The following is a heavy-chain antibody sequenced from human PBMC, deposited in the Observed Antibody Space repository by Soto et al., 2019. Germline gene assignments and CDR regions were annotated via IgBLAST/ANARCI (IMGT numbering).Heavy chain of an antibody. D-gene: IGHD6-25*01. CDR2: IWHDGKNK. V-gene: IGHV3-33*01. CDR3: ARDPGKDAAIDY. J-gene: IGHJ4*02. CDR1: GFTFSNYG. Sequence: QVQLVESGGGVVQPGRSLRLSCVASGFTFSNYGLHWVRQAPGKGLEWVAIIWHDGKNKDYADSVKGRFTVSRDNSKNALYLQMNSMTAGDTAVYRCARDPGKDAAIDYWGPGTLVTVSS.